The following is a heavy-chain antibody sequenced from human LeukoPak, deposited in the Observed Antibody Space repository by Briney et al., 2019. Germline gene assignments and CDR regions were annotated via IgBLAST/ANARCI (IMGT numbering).Heavy chain of an antibody. CDR2: INPSGGST. Sequence: ASVKVSCKASGYTFTSYYMHWVRQAPGQGLEWMGIINPSGGSTSYAQKFRGRVTMTRDTSTSTVHMELSSLRSEDTAVYYCAREGITMIVVVSDAFDIWGQGTMVTVSS. CDR1: GYTFTSYY. CDR3: AREGITMIVVVSDAFDI. J-gene: IGHJ3*02. D-gene: IGHD3-22*01. V-gene: IGHV1-46*01.